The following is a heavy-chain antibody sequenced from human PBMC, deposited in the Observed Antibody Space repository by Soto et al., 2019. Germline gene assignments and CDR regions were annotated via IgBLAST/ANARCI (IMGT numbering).Heavy chain of an antibody. J-gene: IGHJ6*03. Sequence: ASVKVSCKASGYTFTSYAMHWVRQAPGQRLEWMGWINAGNGNTKYSQKFQGRVTISRDTSASTAYMELSSLRCEDTAAYDCARSGRGGYCTKGVCSHTYYYYNLDVWGKGTRVTVAS. CDR1: GYTFTSYA. CDR2: INAGNGNT. D-gene: IGHD2-8*01. V-gene: IGHV1-3*01. CDR3: ARSGRGGYCTKGVCSHTYYYYNLDV.